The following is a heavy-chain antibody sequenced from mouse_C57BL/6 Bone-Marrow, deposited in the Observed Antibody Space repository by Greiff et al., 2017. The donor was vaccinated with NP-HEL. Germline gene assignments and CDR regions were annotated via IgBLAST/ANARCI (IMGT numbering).Heavy chain of an antibody. CDR2: IHPNSGST. J-gene: IGHJ2*01. Sequence: VQLKQPGAELVKPGASVKLSCKASGYTFTSYWMHWVKQRPGQGLEWIGMIHPNSGSTNYNEKFKSKATLTVDKSSSTAYMQLSSLTSEDSAVYYCARDYGSSLYYFDYWGQGTTLTVSS. CDR1: GYTFTSYW. D-gene: IGHD1-1*01. V-gene: IGHV1-64*01. CDR3: ARDYGSSLYYFDY.